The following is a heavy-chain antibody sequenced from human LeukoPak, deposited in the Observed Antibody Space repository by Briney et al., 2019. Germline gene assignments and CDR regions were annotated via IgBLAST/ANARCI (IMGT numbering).Heavy chain of an antibody. Sequence: PGGSLRLSCAASGFTFSGYSMNWVRQAPGKGLELVSSISSSSSYIYYADSVKGRFTISRDNAKNSLYLQMNSLRAEDTAVYYCARDSMVSTVTTLDGYYWGQGTLVTVSS. CDR3: ARDSMVSTVTTLDGYY. CDR2: ISSSSSYI. D-gene: IGHD4-17*01. CDR1: GFTFSGYS. J-gene: IGHJ4*02. V-gene: IGHV3-21*01.